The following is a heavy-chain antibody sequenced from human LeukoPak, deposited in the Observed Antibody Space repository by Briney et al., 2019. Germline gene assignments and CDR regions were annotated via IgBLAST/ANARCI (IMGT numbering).Heavy chain of an antibody. Sequence: SQTLSLTCTVSGGSISSGDYYWSWIRQHPGKGLEWIGYIYYSGSTYYNPSLKSRVTISVDTSKNQCSLKLSSVTAADTAVYYCERAGGGQLWLVDYWGQGTLVTVSS. V-gene: IGHV4-31*03. CDR2: IYYSGST. D-gene: IGHD5-18*01. CDR1: GGSISSGDYY. J-gene: IGHJ4*02. CDR3: ERAGGGQLWLVDY.